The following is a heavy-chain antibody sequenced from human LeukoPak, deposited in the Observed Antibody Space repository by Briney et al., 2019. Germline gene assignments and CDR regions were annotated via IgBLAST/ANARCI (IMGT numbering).Heavy chain of an antibody. V-gene: IGHV3-74*01. CDR3: ARAAEAVAGQGFDY. CDR1: GFAFSSYG. J-gene: IGHJ4*02. D-gene: IGHD6-19*01. CDR2: INSYGSRT. Sequence: GGSLRLSCAASGFAFSSYGMHWVRQAPGKGLVWVSRINSYGSRTSYADSVKSRFTISRDNAKNTLYLQMNSLRAEDTAVYYCARAAEAVAGQGFDYWGQGTLVTVSS.